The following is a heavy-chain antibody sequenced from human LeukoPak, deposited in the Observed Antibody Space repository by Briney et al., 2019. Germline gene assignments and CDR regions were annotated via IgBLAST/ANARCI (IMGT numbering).Heavy chain of an antibody. CDR3: ARGNYDFWSGYTFDY. V-gene: IGHV1-2*02. Sequence: ASVKVSCKASGYTFTGYYMHWVRQAPGQGLEWMGWINPNSGGTNYAQKFQGRVTMTRGTSISTAYMELSRLRSDDTAVYYCARGNYDFWSGYTFDYWGQGTLVTVSS. J-gene: IGHJ4*02. CDR2: INPNSGGT. D-gene: IGHD3-3*01. CDR1: GYTFTGYY.